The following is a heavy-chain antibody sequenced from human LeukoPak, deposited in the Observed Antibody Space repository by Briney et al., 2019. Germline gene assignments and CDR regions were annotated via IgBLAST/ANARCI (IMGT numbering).Heavy chain of an antibody. V-gene: IGHV1-18*01. Sequence: ASVKVSCKASGYTFTSYGISWVRQAPGQGLEWMGWISAYNGNTNYAQKLQGRVTMTTDTSTSTVYMELRSLRSDDTAVYYCARGGYYDFWSGYYFFDPWGQGTLVTVSS. CDR1: GYTFTSYG. J-gene: IGHJ5*02. D-gene: IGHD3-3*01. CDR3: ARGGYYDFWSGYYFFDP. CDR2: ISAYNGNT.